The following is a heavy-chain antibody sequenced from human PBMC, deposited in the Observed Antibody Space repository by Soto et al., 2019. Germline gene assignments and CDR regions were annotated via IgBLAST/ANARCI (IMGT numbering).Heavy chain of an antibody. V-gene: IGHV1-18*01. CDR2: ISAYNGNT. CDR1: GYTFTSYG. D-gene: IGHD2-2*01. CDR3: ASFLGYCSSTSCFGLNAFDI. Sequence: QVQLVQSGAEVKKPGASVKVSCKASGYTFTSYGISWVRQAPGQGLEWMGLISAYNGNTNYAQKLQGRVTMTTDTSTSTAYMELRSLRSDDTAVYYCASFLGYCSSTSCFGLNAFDIWGQGTMVTVSS. J-gene: IGHJ3*02.